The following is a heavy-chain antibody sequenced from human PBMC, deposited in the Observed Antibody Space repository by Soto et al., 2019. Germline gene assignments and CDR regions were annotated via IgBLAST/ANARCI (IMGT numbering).Heavy chain of an antibody. CDR2: IYYSGST. Sequence: PSETLSLTCTVSGGSISSYYWSWIRQPPGKGLEWIGYIYYSGSTNYNPSLKSRVTISVDTSKNQFSLKLSSVTAADTAVYYCARAFSGHAWFDPWGQGTLVTVS. D-gene: IGHD2-15*01. CDR1: GGSISSYY. CDR3: ARAFSGHAWFDP. J-gene: IGHJ5*02. V-gene: IGHV4-59*01.